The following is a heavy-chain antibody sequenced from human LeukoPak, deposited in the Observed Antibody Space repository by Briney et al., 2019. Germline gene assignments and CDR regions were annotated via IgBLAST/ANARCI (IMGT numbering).Heavy chain of an antibody. D-gene: IGHD3-10*01. J-gene: IGHJ4*02. V-gene: IGHV1-46*01. CDR2: INPSDGST. CDR3: ARGYNHRGSGSYYNILDY. CDR1: GYIFTSYY. Sequence: VASVKVSCKASGYIFTSYYMHWVRQAPGQGLEWMGIINPSDGSTDYAQQFQGRVAVTRDTSTTTVYMELRSLRSEDTAVYYCARGYNHRGSGSYYNILDYWGQGTLVTVSS.